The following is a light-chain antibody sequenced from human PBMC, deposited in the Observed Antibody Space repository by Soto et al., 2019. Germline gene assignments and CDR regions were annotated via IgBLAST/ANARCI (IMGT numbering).Light chain of an antibody. CDR3: SSYTSSSTLSVV. Sequence: QSALTQPASVSGSPGQSITISCTGTSSDVGGYNYVSWYQQHPGKAPKLMIYDVSNRPSGVSNRFSGSKSGNTASLTISGRQAEDAADYYCSSYTSSSTLSVVFGGGTKLTVL. CDR1: SSDVGGYNY. CDR2: DVS. V-gene: IGLV2-14*01. J-gene: IGLJ2*01.